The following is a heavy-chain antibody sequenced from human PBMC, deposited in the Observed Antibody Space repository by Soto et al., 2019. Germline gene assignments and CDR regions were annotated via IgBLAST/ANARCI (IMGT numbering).Heavy chain of an antibody. CDR2: IYWDDDK. D-gene: IGHD5-12*01. Sequence: SGPTLVKPTQTLTLTCTFSGFSLSTSGVGVGWIRQPPGKALEWLALIYWDDDKRYSPSLKSRLTITKDTSKNQVVLTMTNMDPVDTATYYCAHIKLIWSGYEMYYYYYYMDVWGKGTTVTVSS. V-gene: IGHV2-5*02. CDR3: AHIKLIWSGYEMYYYYYYMDV. CDR1: GFSLSTSGVG. J-gene: IGHJ6*03.